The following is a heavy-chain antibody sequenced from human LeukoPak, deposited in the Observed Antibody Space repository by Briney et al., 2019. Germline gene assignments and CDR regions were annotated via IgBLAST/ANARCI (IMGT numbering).Heavy chain of an antibody. CDR1: GGSISSYY. V-gene: IGHV4-4*07. J-gene: IGHJ3*02. Sequence: SETLSLTCTVSGGSISSYYWSWIRQPAGKGLEWIGRIYTRGSTNYNPSLKSRVTMSVDTSKNQFSLKLSSVTAADTAVYYCARARTAGFGDYGDPGDAFDIWGQGTMVTVSS. D-gene: IGHD4-17*01. CDR3: ARARTAGFGDYGDPGDAFDI. CDR2: IYTRGST.